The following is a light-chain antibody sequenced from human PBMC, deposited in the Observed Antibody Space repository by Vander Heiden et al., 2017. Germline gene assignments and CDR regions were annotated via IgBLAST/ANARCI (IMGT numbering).Light chain of an antibody. CDR2: DAS. CDR3: QQYDTLGFT. CDR1: QDISNY. V-gene: IGKV1-33*01. Sequence: DIQMTQSPSSLSASVGDRVTITCQASQDISNYLNWYQQKPCKAPKLLIYDASNFETGVPSRFSGRASGTDFTFTISSLQPEDVTTYYSQQYDTLGFTFGHGTKVDIK. J-gene: IGKJ3*01.